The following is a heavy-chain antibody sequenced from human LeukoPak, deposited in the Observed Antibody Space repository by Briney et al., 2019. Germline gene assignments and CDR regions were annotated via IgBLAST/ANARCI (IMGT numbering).Heavy chain of an antibody. Sequence: GESLKISCKGSGYNFSSYWITWVRQMPGKGLEWMGRIDPSDSYTNYSPSFQGHVTISADKSISTAYLQWSTLKASDTAIYYCARRRGGLFDYWGQGILVTVSS. J-gene: IGHJ4*02. CDR1: GYNFSSYW. CDR2: IDPSDSYT. CDR3: ARRRGGLFDY. V-gene: IGHV5-10-1*01. D-gene: IGHD3-10*01.